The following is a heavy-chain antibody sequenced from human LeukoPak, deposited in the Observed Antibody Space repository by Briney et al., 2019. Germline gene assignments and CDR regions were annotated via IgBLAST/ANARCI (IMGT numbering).Heavy chain of an antibody. V-gene: IGHV3-30*18. J-gene: IGHJ4*02. Sequence: GGSLRLSCAASGFTFSRNGMHWVRQAPGKGLEWVAVISYDGSKKCYADSVKDRFTISRDNSKNTPYLQMSSLRAEDSAVYYCAKDRRSNWAFDSWGQGTLVTVSS. CDR2: ISYDGSKK. CDR1: GFTFSRNG. CDR3: AKDRRSNWAFDS. D-gene: IGHD3-16*01.